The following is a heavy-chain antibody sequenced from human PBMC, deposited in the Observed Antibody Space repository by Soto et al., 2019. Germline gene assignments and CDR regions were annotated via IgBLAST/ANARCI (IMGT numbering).Heavy chain of an antibody. V-gene: IGHV4-31*03. CDR1: GASISSGGYY. CDR3: ARGDYDCYFDH. CDR2: IYYSGST. D-gene: IGHD4-17*01. J-gene: IGHJ4*02. Sequence: SETLSLTCTVSGASISSGGYYWTWIRQHPGKGLEWIGYIYYSGSTYYNPSLESRVTISVDTSKNQFSLKLSSVTAADTAVYYCARGDYDCYFDHWGQGTLVTVSS.